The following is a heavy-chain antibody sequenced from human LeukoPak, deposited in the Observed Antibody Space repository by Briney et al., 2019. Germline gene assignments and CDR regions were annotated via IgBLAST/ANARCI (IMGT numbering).Heavy chain of an antibody. Sequence: GESLKISCKASGYRFTTYWIGWLRQMPGKGLEWMGIIYPDDSDTRYSPSLQGQVTFSADKSITTAYLQWSGLKASDTAIYYCARRSPNYSGSYYHFDYWGEGTLVTVSS. V-gene: IGHV5-51*01. CDR1: GYRFTTYW. J-gene: IGHJ4*02. CDR3: ARRSPNYSGSYYHFDY. CDR2: IYPDDSDT. D-gene: IGHD1-26*01.